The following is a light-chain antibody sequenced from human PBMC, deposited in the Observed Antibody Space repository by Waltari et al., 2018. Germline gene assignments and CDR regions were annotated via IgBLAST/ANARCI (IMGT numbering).Light chain of an antibody. Sequence: QSALTQPRSVSGSPGQSVTISCTGTSSDVGANNFVAWYQHHPDKAPKLIIYYINKRPSGVPDRFSGSKSGNTASLTISGLQAEDEADYYCCSCVGRNIYWVFGGGTKLTVL. J-gene: IGLJ3*02. V-gene: IGLV2-11*01. CDR1: SSDVGANNF. CDR3: CSCVGRNIYWV. CDR2: YIN.